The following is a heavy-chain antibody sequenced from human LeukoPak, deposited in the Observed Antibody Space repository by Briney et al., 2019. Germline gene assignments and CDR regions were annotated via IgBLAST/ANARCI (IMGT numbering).Heavy chain of an antibody. CDR2: ISYDGSNK. Sequence: QPGRSLRLSCAASGFTFSSYGMHWVRQAPGKGLEWVAVISYDGSNKYYADSVKGRFTISRDNSKNTLYLQMNSLRGEDTAVYYCESGYSSGRRFDYWGQGTLVTVSS. D-gene: IGHD6-25*01. J-gene: IGHJ4*02. V-gene: IGHV3-30*03. CDR3: ESGYSSGRRFDY. CDR1: GFTFSSYG.